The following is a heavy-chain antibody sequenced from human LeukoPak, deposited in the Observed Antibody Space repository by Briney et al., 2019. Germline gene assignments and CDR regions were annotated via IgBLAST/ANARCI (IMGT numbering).Heavy chain of an antibody. D-gene: IGHD1-26*01. CDR1: GFTFSSYA. V-gene: IGHV3-30-3*01. CDR3: AFSGSYGRFDY. CDR2: ISYDGSNK. Sequence: GGSLRLSCAASGFTFSSYAMHWVRQAPGKGLESVAVISYDGSNKYYADSVKGRFTISRDNSKNTLYLQMNSLRAEDTAVYYCAFSGSYGRFDYWGQGTLVTVSS. J-gene: IGHJ4*02.